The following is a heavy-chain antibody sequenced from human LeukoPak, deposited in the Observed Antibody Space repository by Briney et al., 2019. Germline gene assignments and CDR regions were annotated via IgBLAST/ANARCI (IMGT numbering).Heavy chain of an antibody. Sequence: SETLSLTCTVSGGSISSSSYYWGWIRQPPGKGLEWIGSIYYSGSTYYNPSLKSRVTTISVDTSKTQFSLKLSSVTAADTAVYYCARHGSSGWINWFDPWGQGTLVTVSS. J-gene: IGHJ5*02. CDR1: GGSISSSSYY. CDR2: IYYSGST. D-gene: IGHD6-19*01. CDR3: ARHGSSGWINWFDP. V-gene: IGHV4-39*01.